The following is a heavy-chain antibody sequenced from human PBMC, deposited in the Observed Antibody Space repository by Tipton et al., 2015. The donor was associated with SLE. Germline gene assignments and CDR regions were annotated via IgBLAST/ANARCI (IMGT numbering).Heavy chain of an antibody. V-gene: IGHV3-74*01. D-gene: IGHD6-19*01. Sequence: SLRLSCATSGFTFLSHDMGWVRQAPGKGLVWVSRLSTDGSVATYADSVKGRLTISRDNAKNTLYLQMRSLRVEDTGIYYCARAPTISVAGTTDPFGMDVWGPGTRVTVSS. J-gene: IGHJ6*02. CDR3: ARAPTISVAGTTDPFGMDV. CDR2: LSTDGSVA. CDR1: GFTFLSHD.